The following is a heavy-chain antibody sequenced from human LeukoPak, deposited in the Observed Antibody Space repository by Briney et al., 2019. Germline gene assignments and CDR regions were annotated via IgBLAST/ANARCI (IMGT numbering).Heavy chain of an antibody. V-gene: IGHV3-48*03. D-gene: IGHD2-2*01. J-gene: IGHJ4*02. CDR2: ISSSGYTV. Sequence: GGSLRLSCAASGFTFSSYHMSWVRQAPGRGLEWVSYISSSGYTVYYADSVKGRFTISRDNSKKTLYLQMNSLRAEDTAVYYCARGIGSSPFRPFDYWGQGTLVTVSS. CDR3: ARGIGSSPFRPFDY. CDR1: GFTFSSYH.